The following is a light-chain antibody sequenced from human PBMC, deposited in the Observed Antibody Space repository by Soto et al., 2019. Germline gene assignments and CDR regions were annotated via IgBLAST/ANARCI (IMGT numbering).Light chain of an antibody. V-gene: IGKV3-11*01. J-gene: IGKJ5*01. CDR1: QSVSSY. CDR3: QQSSNWPPIN. Sequence: ELVLTQSPATISLSSVAIANLSGSSSQSVSSYLAWYQHKPGQAPRLLIYDASNRATGIPARFSGSGSGTDFTLTIRSLEPEDFAVYYCQQSSNWPPINCGKGQRRAIK. CDR2: DAS.